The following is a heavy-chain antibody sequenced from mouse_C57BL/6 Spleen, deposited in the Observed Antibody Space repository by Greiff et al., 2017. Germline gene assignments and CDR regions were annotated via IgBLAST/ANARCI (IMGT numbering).Heavy chain of an antibody. CDR1: GFTFSSYG. CDR2: ISSGGSYT. J-gene: IGHJ1*03. V-gene: IGHV5-6*01. Sequence: EVQVVESGRDLVKPGGSLKLSCAASGFTFSSYGMSWVRQTPDKRLEWVETISSGGSYTYYPDSVKGLFTISRNNAKNTLYLQMSSLKSEDTAMYYCASLITTVGKYFDVWGTGTTVTVSS. CDR3: ASLITTVGKYFDV. D-gene: IGHD1-1*01.